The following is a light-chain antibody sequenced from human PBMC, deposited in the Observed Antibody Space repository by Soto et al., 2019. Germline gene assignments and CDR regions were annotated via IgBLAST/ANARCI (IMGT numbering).Light chain of an antibody. V-gene: IGLV2-23*02. CDR1: SSDVGSFYL. CDR3: CSYAPVNTLV. J-gene: IGLJ2*01. Sequence: QSALTQPASVSGSPGQSITISCTGTSSDVGSFYLVSWYQQYPRKAPKLLIYEVNKRPSGVSNRFSGSKSGNTASLTISVLQAEDEANYYCCSYAPVNTLVFGGGTKVTVL. CDR2: EVN.